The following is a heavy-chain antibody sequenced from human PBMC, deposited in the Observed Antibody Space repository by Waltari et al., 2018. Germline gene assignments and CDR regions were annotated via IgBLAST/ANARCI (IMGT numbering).Heavy chain of an antibody. D-gene: IGHD3-10*01. V-gene: IGHV3-30-3*01. CDR1: GFTFSSYA. J-gene: IGHJ2*01. CDR3: ARADYYGSGRSGWYFDL. Sequence: QVQLVESGGGVVQPGRSLRLSCAASGFTFSSYAMHWVRQAPGKGLEWVTVISYDGSNKYYADSVKGRFTISRDNSKNTLYLQMNSLRAEDTAVYYCARADYYGSGRSGWYFDLWGRGTLVTVSS. CDR2: ISYDGSNK.